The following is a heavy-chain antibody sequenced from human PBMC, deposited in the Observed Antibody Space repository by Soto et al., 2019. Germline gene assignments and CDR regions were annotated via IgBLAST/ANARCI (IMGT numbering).Heavy chain of an antibody. D-gene: IGHD3-3*01. CDR1: GFTFSSYA. J-gene: IGHJ6*02. CDR3: AKSTIFGVSLYYYYYGMDV. Sequence: GGSLRLSCAASGFTFSSYAMSWVRQAPGKGLEWVSAISGSGGSTYYADSVKGRFTISRDNSKNTLYLQMNSLRAEDTAVYYCAKSTIFGVSLYYYYYGMDVWRQGTTVTVSS. V-gene: IGHV3-23*01. CDR2: ISGSGGST.